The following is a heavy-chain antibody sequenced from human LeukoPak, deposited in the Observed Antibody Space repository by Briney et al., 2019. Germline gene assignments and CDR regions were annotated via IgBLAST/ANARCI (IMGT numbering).Heavy chain of an antibody. D-gene: IGHD2-2*01. CDR1: GFTFSGYY. V-gene: IGHV3-11*01. J-gene: IGHJ6*03. CDR2: INPSGSTI. CDR3: ARVRGSGFCSGSSCAKDPGYYYYMDV. Sequence: GGSLRLSCEGSGFTFSGYYMSWIRQAPGKGLEWVSYINPSGSTIYYADSVRGRFTISRDNAKKSLDLQMYSLRAEDTAVYYCARVRGSGFCSGSSCAKDPGYYYYMDVWGKGTTVTVSS.